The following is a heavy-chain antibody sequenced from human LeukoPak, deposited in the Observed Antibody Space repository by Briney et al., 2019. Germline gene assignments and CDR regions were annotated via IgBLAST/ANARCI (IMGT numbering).Heavy chain of an antibody. V-gene: IGHV3-30*04. CDR3: ARDDYGGRGEFDY. Sequence: PGGSLRLSCAASGFTFSSYAMHWVRQAPGKGLEWVAVISYDGSNEYYADSVKGRFTISRDNSKNTLYLQMNSLRAEDTAVYYCARDDYGGRGEFDYWGQGTLVTVSS. CDR2: ISYDGSNE. J-gene: IGHJ4*02. CDR1: GFTFSSYA. D-gene: IGHD4-23*01.